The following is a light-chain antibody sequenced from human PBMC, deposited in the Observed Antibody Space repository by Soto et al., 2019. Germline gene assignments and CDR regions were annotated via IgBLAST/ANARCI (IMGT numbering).Light chain of an antibody. V-gene: IGKV1-9*01. CDR2: AAS. CDR3: QQLNSYPPYMYT. CDR1: QGISSY. Sequence: DIQLTQSPSFLSASVGDRVTITCRASQGISSYLAWYQQKPGKAPKLLIYAASTLQSGVPSRFSGSGSGTEFTLTISSLQAEDFATYYCQQLNSYPPYMYTFGQGTKLEIK. J-gene: IGKJ2*01.